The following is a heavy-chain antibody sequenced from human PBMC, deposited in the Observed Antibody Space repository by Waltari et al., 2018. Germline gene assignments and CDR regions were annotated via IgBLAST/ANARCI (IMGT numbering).Heavy chain of an antibody. CDR3: ATVGVYCGGDCTDDY. V-gene: IGHV1-24*01. Sequence: QVQLVQSGAEVKKPGASVKVSCKVSGYTLTELSMHWVRQDPGKGIEWVGGCDQEEGETIYAQKFQGRVTMTERTSTDTAYMELSSLRSEDTAVYYCATVGVYCGGDCTDDYWGQGTLVTVSS. CDR1: GYTLTELS. CDR2: CDQEEGET. D-gene: IGHD2-21*01. J-gene: IGHJ4*02.